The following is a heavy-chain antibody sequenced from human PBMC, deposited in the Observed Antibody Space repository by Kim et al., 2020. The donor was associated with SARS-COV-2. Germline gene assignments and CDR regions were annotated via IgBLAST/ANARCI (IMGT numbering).Heavy chain of an antibody. Sequence: GGSLRLSCEASGFTFSRYAMHWVRQAPGKGLEWVTLISYDGAHTLSAESVKDRFTITRDNSKNTLYLQMNSLRAEDTAVYYCARDMVRGIIVPYYYYYYAMDVWGQGTTVTVSS. CDR3: ARDMVRGIIVPYYYYYYAMDV. CDR1: GFTFSRYA. D-gene: IGHD3-10*01. J-gene: IGHJ6*02. CDR2: ISYDGAHT. V-gene: IGHV3-30*04.